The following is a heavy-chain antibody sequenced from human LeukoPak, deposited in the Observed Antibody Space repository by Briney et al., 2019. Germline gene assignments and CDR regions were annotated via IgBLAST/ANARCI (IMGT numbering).Heavy chain of an antibody. V-gene: IGHV3-53*01. Sequence: GGSLRLSCAASGFTVSSNYMSWVRQAPGKGLEWVSVIYSGGSTYYADSVKGRFTISRDNAKNSLYLQMNSLRAEDTALYYCARGRKIYSNSVFDYWGQGTLVTVSS. D-gene: IGHD4-11*01. CDR2: IYSGGST. CDR3: ARGRKIYSNSVFDY. CDR1: GFTVSSNY. J-gene: IGHJ4*02.